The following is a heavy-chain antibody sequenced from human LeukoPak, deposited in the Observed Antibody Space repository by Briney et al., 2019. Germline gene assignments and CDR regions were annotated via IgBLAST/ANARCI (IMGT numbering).Heavy chain of an antibody. V-gene: IGHV4-39*01. CDR3: ASPSPHCSSTSCTNGGFFDY. D-gene: IGHD2-2*01. CDR1: GGSISSSSYY. CDR2: IYYSGST. Sequence: SETLSLTCTVSGGSISSSSYYLGWIRQPPGKGLEWIGSIYYSGSTYYNPSLKSRVTISVGTSKNQFSLKLSSVTAADTAVYYCASPSPHCSSTSCTNGGFFDYWGQGTLVTVSS. J-gene: IGHJ4*02.